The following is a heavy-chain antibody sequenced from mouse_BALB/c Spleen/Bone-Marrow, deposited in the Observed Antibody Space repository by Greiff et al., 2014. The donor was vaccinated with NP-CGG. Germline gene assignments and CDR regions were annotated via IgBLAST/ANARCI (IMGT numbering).Heavy chain of an antibody. J-gene: IGHJ4*01. CDR3: TLWCYAMDY. Sequence: QVQLQQSGAELVKPGASVKLSCKASGYTFTSYYMYWVKQRPGQGLEWIGEINPSNGGTNFNEKFKSKATLTVDKSSSTAYMQLGSLTSEDSAVYYCTLWCYAMDYWGQGTSVTVSS. CDR2: INPSNGGT. CDR1: GYTFTSYY. D-gene: IGHD1-1*02. V-gene: IGHV1S16*01.